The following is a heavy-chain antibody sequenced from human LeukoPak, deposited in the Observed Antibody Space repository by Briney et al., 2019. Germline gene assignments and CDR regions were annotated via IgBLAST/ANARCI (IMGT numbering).Heavy chain of an antibody. CDR1: GFTFRDYG. J-gene: IGHJ4*02. Sequence: PGRSLRLSCEVSGFTFRDYGMNWVRQAPGKGLEWVAVISYDRINKYYLDSVKGRFTISRDNSKNSLYLQMESLTLEDTAVYYCATGRVEYGDYGVVKHWGQGTLVTVSS. CDR2: ISYDRINK. D-gene: IGHD4-17*01. V-gene: IGHV3-30*03. CDR3: ATGRVEYGDYGVVKH.